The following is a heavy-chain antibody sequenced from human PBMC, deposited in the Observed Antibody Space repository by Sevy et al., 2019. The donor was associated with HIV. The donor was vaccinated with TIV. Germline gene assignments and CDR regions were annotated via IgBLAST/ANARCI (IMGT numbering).Heavy chain of an antibody. CDR3: ARDPGGVAVTHT. CDR1: GGSISSGGYY. D-gene: IGHD6-19*01. V-gene: IGHV4-31*03. CDR2: IYYSGST. J-gene: IGHJ5*02. Sequence: SETLSLTCTVSGGSISSGGYYWSWIRQHPGKGLEWIGYIYYSGSTYYNPSLKSRVTISVDTSKNQFSLKLSSVTAADTAVYYCARDPGGVAVTHTWGQGTLVTVSS.